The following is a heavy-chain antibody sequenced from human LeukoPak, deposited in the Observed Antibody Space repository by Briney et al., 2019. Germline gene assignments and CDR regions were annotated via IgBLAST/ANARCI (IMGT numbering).Heavy chain of an antibody. J-gene: IGHJ3*02. CDR2: IKSKTDGGTT. Sequence: GGSLRLSCAASGFTFINAWMSWVRQAPGKGLEWVGRIKSKTDGGTTDFAATVKDRFTTSRDDSKNTLYLQMNSLRTEDTAVYYCTPGRGYYDSSGSLGAFDIWGQGTVVAVSS. CDR1: GFTFINAW. CDR3: TPGRGYYDSSGSLGAFDI. V-gene: IGHV3-15*01. D-gene: IGHD3-22*01.